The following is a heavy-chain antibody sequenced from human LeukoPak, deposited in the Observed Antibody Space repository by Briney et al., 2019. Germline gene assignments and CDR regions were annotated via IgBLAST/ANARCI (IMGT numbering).Heavy chain of an antibody. D-gene: IGHD6-13*01. CDR2: IYYSGST. J-gene: IGHJ4*02. Sequence: SETLSLTCTVSGGSISSYYWSWIRQPPGKGLEWIGYIYYSGSTNYNPSLKSRVTISVDTSKNQFSLKLSSVTAADTAVYYCAKGYSSSWHFDYWGQGTLVTVSS. CDR3: AKGYSSSWHFDY. CDR1: GGSISSYY. V-gene: IGHV4-59*12.